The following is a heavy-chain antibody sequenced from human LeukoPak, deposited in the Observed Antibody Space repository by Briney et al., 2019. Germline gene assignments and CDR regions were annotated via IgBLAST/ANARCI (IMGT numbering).Heavy chain of an antibody. CDR2: INHSGST. V-gene: IGHV4-34*01. J-gene: IGHJ6*02. D-gene: IGHD6-13*01. CDR3: ARDRIAAAGTDYYGMDV. CDR1: GGPFSDYY. Sequence: SSETLSLTCAVYGGPFSDYYWSWIRQPPGKGLEWIGKINHSGSTNYSPSLKSRVTISVDTSKNQFSLKLSSVTAADTAVYYCARDRIAAAGTDYYGMDVWGQGTTVTVSS.